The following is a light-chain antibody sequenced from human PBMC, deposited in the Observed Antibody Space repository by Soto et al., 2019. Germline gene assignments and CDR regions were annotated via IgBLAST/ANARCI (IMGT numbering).Light chain of an antibody. CDR3: QQYNEWPLA. V-gene: IGKV3-15*01. Sequence: EIVLTQSPGTLSLSAGERATLSCRASQNVVTNVAWYQQKPGQAPRLLIHDTSTRATGVPDRFSGRGDGTEFALTISSLHSEDLAVYYCQQYNEWPLALGGGTKVDIK. J-gene: IGKJ4*01. CDR2: DTS. CDR1: QNVVTN.